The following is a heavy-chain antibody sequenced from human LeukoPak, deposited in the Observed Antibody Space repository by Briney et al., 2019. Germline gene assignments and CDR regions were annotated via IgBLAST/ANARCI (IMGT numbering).Heavy chain of an antibody. Sequence: SVKVSCKASGGTFSSYAISWVRQAPGQGLEWMGGIIPIFGTANYAQKFQGRVTITADESTSTAYMELSSLRSEDTAVYYCARLKLQYYYDSSGRGGYFDYWGQGTLVTVSS. CDR2: IIPIFGTA. V-gene: IGHV1-69*13. J-gene: IGHJ4*02. D-gene: IGHD3-22*01. CDR1: GGTFSSYA. CDR3: ARLKLQYYYDSSGRGGYFDY.